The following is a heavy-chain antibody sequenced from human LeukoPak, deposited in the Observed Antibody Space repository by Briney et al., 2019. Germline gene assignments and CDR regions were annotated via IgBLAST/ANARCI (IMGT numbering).Heavy chain of an antibody. J-gene: IGHJ4*02. CDR1: GYTFTDYG. Sequence: ASVKVSCKASGYTFTDYGVHWVRQAPGQGLEWMGRISAYNGNTHYVQNLQDRVAMTTDASTSTAFMELRSLRSDDTAVYYCARVLGRQIAVAGDDYWGQGTLVTVSS. D-gene: IGHD6-19*01. CDR3: ARVLGRQIAVAGDDY. CDR2: ISAYNGNT. V-gene: IGHV1-18*01.